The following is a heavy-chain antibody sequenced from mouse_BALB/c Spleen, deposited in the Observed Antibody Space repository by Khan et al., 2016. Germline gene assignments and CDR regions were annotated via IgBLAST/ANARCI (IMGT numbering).Heavy chain of an antibody. D-gene: IGHD1-1*01. J-gene: IGHJ4*01. Sequence: VQLQQPGAESVKPGASVKLSCTATGFNIKDTYMYWVKQRPEQGLEWIGRIAPANGNTKYVPKFQGKATITADTSSNTAYLQLSSLTSEDTAVYYGARGLYYYGSSYYARDYWGQGTSGTVSS. V-gene: IGHV14-3*02. CDR2: IAPANGNT. CDR1: GFNIKDTY. CDR3: ARGLYYYGSSYYARDY.